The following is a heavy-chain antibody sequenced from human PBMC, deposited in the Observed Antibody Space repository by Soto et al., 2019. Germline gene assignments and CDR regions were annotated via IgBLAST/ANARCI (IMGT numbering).Heavy chain of an antibody. Sequence: YLSISHSATVFTFRSYAMHRGLQPPANGLEWVAVISSDGSNKNYTDSVKGRFTISRDNSANTLYLQMSSLRDEYTAVYYCVRDQGIQIWCGGVYVLDGWGQGTTVT. CDR3: VRDQGIQIWCGGVYVLDG. D-gene: IGHD5-18*01. V-gene: IGHV3-30*10. J-gene: IGHJ6*02. CDR2: ISSDGSNK. CDR1: VFTFRSYA.